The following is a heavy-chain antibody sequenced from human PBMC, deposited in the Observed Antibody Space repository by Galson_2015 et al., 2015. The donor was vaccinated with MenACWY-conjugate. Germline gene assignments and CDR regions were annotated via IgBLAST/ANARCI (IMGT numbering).Heavy chain of an antibody. CDR3: ARDSRHGSGSYFDAFDI. CDR1: GYTFTSYA. J-gene: IGHJ3*02. Sequence: SVKVSCKASGYTFTSYAMHWVRQAPGQGLEWMGRIIPILGIANYAQKFQGRVTITADKSTSTAYMELSSLRSEDTAVYYCARDSRHGSGSYFDAFDIWGQGTMVTVSS. V-gene: IGHV1-69*04. CDR2: IIPILGIA. D-gene: IGHD3-10*01.